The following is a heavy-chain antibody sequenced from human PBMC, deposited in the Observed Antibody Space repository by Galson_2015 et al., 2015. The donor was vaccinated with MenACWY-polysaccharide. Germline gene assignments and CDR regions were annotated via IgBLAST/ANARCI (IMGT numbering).Heavy chain of an antibody. CDR3: ARVTFVIRGVISI. CDR2: IYNSGST. V-gene: IGHV4-59*01. J-gene: IGHJ4*02. Sequence: ETLSLPCAVAGASINAYYLCWRRQPPGRGVEWSGYIYNSGSTNYNHSLESRVTISVDTSKNQFSLKLNSVTAADTAVSYCARVTFVIRGVISIWGQGTLVTVSS. CDR1: GASINAYY. D-gene: IGHD3-10*01.